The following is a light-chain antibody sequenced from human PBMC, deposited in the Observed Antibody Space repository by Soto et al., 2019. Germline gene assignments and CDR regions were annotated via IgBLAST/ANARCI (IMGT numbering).Light chain of an antibody. V-gene: IGKV1-33*01. Sequence: DIQMTQSPSTLSASVGDRVTITCRASQSISDSLAWYQQKPGRAPYLLIYDASNLETGVPSKFSGSGSGTDFTFTISSLQPEDIATYYCQQYDNLPITFGQGTRLEIK. CDR2: DAS. J-gene: IGKJ5*01. CDR3: QQYDNLPIT. CDR1: QSISDS.